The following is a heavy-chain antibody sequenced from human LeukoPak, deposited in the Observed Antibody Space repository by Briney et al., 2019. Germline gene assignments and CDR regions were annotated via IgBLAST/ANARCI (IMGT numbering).Heavy chain of an antibody. CDR1: GGTFSSYA. Sequence: SVKVSCKASGGTFSSYAISWVRQAPGQGLEWMGGIIPIFGTANYAQKFQGRVTITADESTSTAYMELSSLRSEDTAVYYCARSDPIGAPNCSGGSCSYYYYGMDVWGQGTTVTVSS. V-gene: IGHV1-69*01. CDR2: IIPIFGTA. CDR3: ARSDPIGAPNCSGGSCSYYYYGMDV. D-gene: IGHD2-15*01. J-gene: IGHJ6*02.